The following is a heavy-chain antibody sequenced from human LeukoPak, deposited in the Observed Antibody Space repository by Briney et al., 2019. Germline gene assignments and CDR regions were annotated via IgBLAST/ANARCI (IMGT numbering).Heavy chain of an antibody. Sequence: PGGSLRLSCAASGFTVSSNYMSWVRQAPGKGLEWVSVIYSGGSTYYADSVKGRFTISRDNSKNTLYLQMNSLRAEDTAVYYCARGRSRVSYDSSGSPLDYWGQGTLVTVSS. CDR3: ARGRSRVSYDSSGSPLDY. J-gene: IGHJ4*02. CDR2: IYSGGST. V-gene: IGHV3-53*01. CDR1: GFTVSSNY. D-gene: IGHD3-22*01.